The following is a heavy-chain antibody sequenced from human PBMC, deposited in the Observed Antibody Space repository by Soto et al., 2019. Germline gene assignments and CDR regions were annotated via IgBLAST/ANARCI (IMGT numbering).Heavy chain of an antibody. V-gene: IGHV4-61*08. CDR3: AREAYCGGDCYHFDY. CDR1: GGSISSGGYS. J-gene: IGHJ4*02. CDR2: IYCSGST. Sequence: SETLSLTCAVSGGSISSGGYSWSWIRQPPGKGLEWIGYIYCSGSTNYNPSLKSRVTISVDTSKNQFSLKLSSVTAADTAVYYCAREAYCGGDCYHFDYWGQGTLVTVSS. D-gene: IGHD2-21*02.